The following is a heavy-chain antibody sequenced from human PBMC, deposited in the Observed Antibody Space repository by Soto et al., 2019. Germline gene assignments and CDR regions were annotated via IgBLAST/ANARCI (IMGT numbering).Heavy chain of an antibody. CDR1: GFTFSSYS. Sequence: EVQLVESGGGLVKPGGSLRLSCAASGFTFSSYSMNWVRQAPGKGLEWVSSISSSSSYIYYADSVKGRFTISRDNAKNSLYLQMNSLRAEDTAVYYCARVLGRGAMVTDNWGQGTLVTVSS. CDR3: ARVLGRGAMVTDN. V-gene: IGHV3-21*01. CDR2: ISSSSSYI. J-gene: IGHJ4*02. D-gene: IGHD5-18*01.